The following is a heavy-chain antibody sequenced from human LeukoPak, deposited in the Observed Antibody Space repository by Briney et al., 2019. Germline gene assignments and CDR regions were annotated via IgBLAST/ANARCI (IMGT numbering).Heavy chain of an antibody. V-gene: IGHV1-18*01. D-gene: IGHD3-22*01. J-gene: IGHJ4*02. CDR2: ISAYNGNT. Sequence: ASVKVSCKASGYTFTSYGISWVRQAPGQGLEWMGWISAYNGNTNYAQKLQGRVTMTTDTSTSTAYMELRSLRSDDTAVYYCARVRPGGYYDGSGYYEIDYWGQGTLVTVSS. CDR1: GYTFTSYG. CDR3: ARVRPGGYYDGSGYYEIDY.